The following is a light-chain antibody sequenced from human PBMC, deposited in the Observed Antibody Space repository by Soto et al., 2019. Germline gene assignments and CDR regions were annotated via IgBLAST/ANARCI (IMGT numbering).Light chain of an antibody. Sequence: HRTPSLYSLSASVGDRVIITFRASQSISSWLALYQQKPGKAPKLLIFDASTLESGVPSRFSGSGSGADFTLTISSLQPDDFATYYCQQYCDSSGAFGQGTKV. CDR2: DAS. V-gene: IGKV1-5*01. J-gene: IGKJ1*01. CDR1: QSISSW. CDR3: QQYCDSSGA.